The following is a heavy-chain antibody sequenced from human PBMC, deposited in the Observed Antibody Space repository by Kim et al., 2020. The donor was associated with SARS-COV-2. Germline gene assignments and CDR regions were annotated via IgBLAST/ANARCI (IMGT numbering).Heavy chain of an antibody. CDR2: ISAYNGNT. CDR3: ARSMYVVGELSIDY. J-gene: IGHJ4*02. CDR1: GYTFTSYG. D-gene: IGHD3-16*02. V-gene: IGHV1-18*04. Sequence: ASVKVSCKASGYTFTSYGISWVRQAPGQGLEWMGWISAYNGNTNYAQKLQGRVTMTTDTSTSTAYMELRSLRSDDTAVYYCARSMYVVGELSIDYWGEGTLVTVPP.